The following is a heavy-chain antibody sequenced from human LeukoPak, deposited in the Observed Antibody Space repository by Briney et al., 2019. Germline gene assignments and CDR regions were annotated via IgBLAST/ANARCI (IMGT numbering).Heavy chain of an antibody. D-gene: IGHD5-24*01. CDR2: ISSSSYI. Sequence: GGSLRLSCAASGFTFSSYSMNWVRQAPGKGLEWVSSISSSSYIYYADSVKGRFTISRDNAKNSLYLQMNSLRAEDTAVYYCARGLEMATTYDYWGQGTLVTVSS. CDR3: ARGLEMATTYDY. V-gene: IGHV3-21*01. CDR1: GFTFSSYS. J-gene: IGHJ4*02.